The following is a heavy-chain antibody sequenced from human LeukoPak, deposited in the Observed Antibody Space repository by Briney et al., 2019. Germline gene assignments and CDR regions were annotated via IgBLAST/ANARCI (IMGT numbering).Heavy chain of an antibody. D-gene: IGHD2-15*01. CDR3: ARGGVVVGAATDY. J-gene: IGHJ4*02. Sequence: GSVQVSCHASGYTFTSYYMHWVRPAPGQGLEWMGIINPSGGSTSYAQKFPGRVTMPRDTSTSTVYMELSSLRSDDTAVYYCARGGVVVGAATDYWGQGTLVTVSS. CDR1: GYTFTSYY. CDR2: INPSGGST. V-gene: IGHV1-46*01.